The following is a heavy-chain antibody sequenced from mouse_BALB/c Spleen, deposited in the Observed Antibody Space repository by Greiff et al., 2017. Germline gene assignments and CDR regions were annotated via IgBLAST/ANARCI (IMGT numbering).Heavy chain of an antibody. V-gene: IGHV5-4*02. CDR1: GFTFSDYY. CDR3: ARAGDGYYGDYFDY. D-gene: IGHD2-3*01. Sequence: EVKVVESGGGLVKPGGSLKLSCAASGFTFSDYYMYWVRQTPEKRLEWVATISDGGSYTYYPDSVKGRFTISRDNPKNTLFLQMTSLRSEDTAMYYCARAGDGYYGDYFDYWGQGTTLTVSS. CDR2: ISDGGSYT. J-gene: IGHJ2*01.